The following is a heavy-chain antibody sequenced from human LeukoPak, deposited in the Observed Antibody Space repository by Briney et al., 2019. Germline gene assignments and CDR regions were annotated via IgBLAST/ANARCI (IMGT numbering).Heavy chain of an antibody. D-gene: IGHD1-26*01. Sequence: ASVKVSCKASGYTFTSYYMHWVRQAPGQGLEWMGIINPSGGSTSYAQKFQGRVTMTEDTSTDTAYMELSSLRSEDTAVYYCATTAPRWGTIVGATLDYWGQGTLVTVSS. CDR3: ATTAPRWGTIVGATLDY. J-gene: IGHJ4*02. CDR2: INPSGGST. V-gene: IGHV1-46*01. CDR1: GYTFTSYY.